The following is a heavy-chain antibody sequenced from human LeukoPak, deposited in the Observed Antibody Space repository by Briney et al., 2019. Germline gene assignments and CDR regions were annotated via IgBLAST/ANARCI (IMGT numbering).Heavy chain of an antibody. D-gene: IGHD3-16*02. V-gene: IGHV1-69*06. CDR1: GGTFSSYA. CDR3: AREPWGSYRYGASDI. J-gene: IGHJ3*02. CDR2: IIPIFGTA. Sequence: GASVKVSCKASGGTFSSYAISWVRQAPGQGLEWMGGIIPIFGTANYAQKFQGRVTITADKSTSTAYMELSSLRSEDTAVYYCAREPWGSYRYGASDIWGQGTMVTVSS.